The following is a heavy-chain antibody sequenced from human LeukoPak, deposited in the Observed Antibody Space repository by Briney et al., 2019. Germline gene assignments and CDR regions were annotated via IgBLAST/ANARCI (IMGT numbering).Heavy chain of an antibody. CDR3: AKRYYYGSEPTYGAFDI. V-gene: IGHV3-53*01. D-gene: IGHD3-10*01. CDR1: GFTVSSNY. CDR2: IYSGGST. Sequence: GGSLRLSCAASGFTVSSNYINWVRQAPGKGLEWVSVIYSGGSTYYADSVKGRFTISRDNSKNTLYLQMNSLRAEDTAVYYCAKRYYYGSEPTYGAFDIWGQGTMVTVSS. J-gene: IGHJ3*02.